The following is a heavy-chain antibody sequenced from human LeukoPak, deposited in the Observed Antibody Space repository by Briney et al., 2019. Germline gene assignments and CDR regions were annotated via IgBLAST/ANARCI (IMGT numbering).Heavy chain of an antibody. D-gene: IGHD3-9*01. CDR2: IYSGGST. V-gene: IGHV3-53*01. CDR3: ASTPPRYLGYFDY. CDR1: GFTVSYNY. J-gene: IGHJ4*02. Sequence: GGSLRLSCAAAGFTVSYNYMSWVRQAPGKGLEWVSVIYSGGSTYYADSVRGRFTISRDNSKNTLYFQMNSLRAEDTAVYYCASTPPRYLGYFDYWGQGTLVTVSS.